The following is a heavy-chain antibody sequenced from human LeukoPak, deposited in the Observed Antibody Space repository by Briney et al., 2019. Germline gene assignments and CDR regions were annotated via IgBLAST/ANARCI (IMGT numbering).Heavy chain of an antibody. CDR2: ISFDGKIK. CDR1: GFRFSDYG. Sequence: GGSLRLSCIGSGFRFSDYGIHWVRQVPGKGLEWVAVISFDGKIKTYEDSVKGRFTISKDFSTNTLYLDMNTVRPDDTAVYYCALYGAYFAFWGHGTLVTVSS. D-gene: IGHD4-17*01. V-gene: IGHV3-30*03. CDR3: ALYGAYFAF. J-gene: IGHJ4*01.